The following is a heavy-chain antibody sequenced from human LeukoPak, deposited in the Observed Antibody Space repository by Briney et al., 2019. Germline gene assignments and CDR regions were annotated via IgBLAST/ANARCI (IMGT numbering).Heavy chain of an antibody. D-gene: IGHD6-13*01. V-gene: IGHV1-8*01. Sequence: ASVKVSCEASGYTFTSYDINWVRQATGQGLEWMGWMNLNSGNTGYAQKFQGRVTMTRNTSISTAYMELSSLRSEDTAVYYCARGGQQLVRSYYMDVWGKGTTVTISS. CDR1: GYTFTSYD. CDR2: MNLNSGNT. J-gene: IGHJ6*03. CDR3: ARGGQQLVRSYYMDV.